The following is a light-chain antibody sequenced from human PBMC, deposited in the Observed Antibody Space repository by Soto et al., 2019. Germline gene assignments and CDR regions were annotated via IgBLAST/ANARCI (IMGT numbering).Light chain of an antibody. Sequence: EIVMTQSPATLSVSPGERATLSCRASQSVSSNLAWYQQKPGQAPRLLIYGASTMANGIPARFSGSGSGTEFTLTIRSLQSEDFAVYYCQHYNNWPRTFGQGTKVEIK. CDR1: QSVSSN. V-gene: IGKV3-15*01. CDR3: QHYNNWPRT. J-gene: IGKJ1*01. CDR2: GAS.